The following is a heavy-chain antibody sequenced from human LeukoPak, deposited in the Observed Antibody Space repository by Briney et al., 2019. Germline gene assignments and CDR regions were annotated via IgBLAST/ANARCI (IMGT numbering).Heavy chain of an antibody. CDR2: IYFSGGT. Sequence: SETLSLTCTVSGDSISSSNCYWGWIRQPPGKGLEWIGSIYFSGGTYYNASLKSRVTISVDTSKNQFSLKLSSVTAADTAVYYCARDRSISVIAHAFHIWGQGTMVTVSS. CDR1: GDSISSSNCY. CDR3: ARDRSISVIAHAFHI. D-gene: IGHD3-22*01. J-gene: IGHJ3*02. V-gene: IGHV4-39*02.